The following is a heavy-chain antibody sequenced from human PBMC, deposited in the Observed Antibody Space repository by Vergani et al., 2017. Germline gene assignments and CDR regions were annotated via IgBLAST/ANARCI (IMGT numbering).Heavy chain of an antibody. CDR1: GFTFSSYW. CDR3: ASQGAAAGTHYYYGMDV. D-gene: IGHD6-13*01. Sequence: EVQLVESGGGLVQPGGSLRLSCAASGFTFSSYWMHWVRQAPGKGLVWVSRINSDGSSTSYADSVKGRFTISRDNAKNTLYLQMNSLRAEDTAVYYCASQGAAAGTHYYYGMDVWGQGTTVTVSS. V-gene: IGHV3-74*01. CDR2: INSDGSST. J-gene: IGHJ6*02.